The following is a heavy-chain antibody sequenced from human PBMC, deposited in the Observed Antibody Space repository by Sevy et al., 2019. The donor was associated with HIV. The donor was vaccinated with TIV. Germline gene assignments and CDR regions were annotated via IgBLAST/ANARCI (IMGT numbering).Heavy chain of an antibody. D-gene: IGHD2-15*01. CDR3: ATVRYYYYYGMDV. CDR2: MNTNSGNT. V-gene: IGHV1-8*01. CDR1: GYTFTSYD. Sequence: ASVKVSCKASGYTFTSYDINWVRQATGQGLEWMGWMNTNSGNTGYAQKFQGRVTMTRNTSISKVYMERSSLGFEDTAGYYCATVRYYYYYGMDVWGQGTTVTVSS. J-gene: IGHJ6*02.